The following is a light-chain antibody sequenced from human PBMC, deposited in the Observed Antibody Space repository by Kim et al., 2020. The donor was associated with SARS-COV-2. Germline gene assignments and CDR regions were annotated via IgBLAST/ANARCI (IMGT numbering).Light chain of an antibody. CDR2: WGF. CDR1: QSLLHTNGYNH. Sequence: EIVMTLSPLYLTVSPGEPASISCRSSQSLLHTNGYNHVDWYLKKPGQSPQLLIYWGFNRASGVPDRFSDSGSGTAFTLKIRRVEAEDVGILFSTQALHTPPYTCGRGP. CDR3: TQALHTPPYT. V-gene: IGKV2-28*01. J-gene: IGKJ2*01.